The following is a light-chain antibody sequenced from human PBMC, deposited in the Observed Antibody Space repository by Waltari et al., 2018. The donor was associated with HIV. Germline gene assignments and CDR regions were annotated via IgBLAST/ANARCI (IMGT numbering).Light chain of an antibody. CDR2: DVS. Sequence: QSALTQPASVSGSPGQSITISCPGTSSDVGGYPYVSWYQQHPGKAPKLMIFDVSNRPSGVSNRFSGSKSGNTASLTISGLQAEDEAHYFCSSYTSTTTLVVFGGGTKLTVL. J-gene: IGLJ3*02. CDR1: SSDVGGYPY. V-gene: IGLV2-14*03. CDR3: SSYTSTTTLVV.